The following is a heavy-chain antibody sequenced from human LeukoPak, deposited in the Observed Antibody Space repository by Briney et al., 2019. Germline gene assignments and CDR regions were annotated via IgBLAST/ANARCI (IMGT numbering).Heavy chain of an antibody. D-gene: IGHD2-15*01. V-gene: IGHV3-64*01. CDR2: ISSNGGST. Sequence: PGGSLRLSCAASGFTFSSYWMHWVRQAPGKGLEYVSAISSNGGSTYYANSVKGRFTISRDNSKNTLYLQMGSLRAEDMAVYYCARDRDPRGYCSGGSCLDYWGQGTLVTVSS. CDR1: GFTFSSYW. J-gene: IGHJ4*02. CDR3: ARDRDPRGYCSGGSCLDY.